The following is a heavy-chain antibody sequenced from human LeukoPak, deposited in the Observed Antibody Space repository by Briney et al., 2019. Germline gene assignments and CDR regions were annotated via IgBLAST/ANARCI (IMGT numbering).Heavy chain of an antibody. CDR2: IYYSGST. Sequence: SETLSLTCTVSGGSISSYYWSWIRQPPGKGLEWIGYIYYSGSTNYNPSLKSRVTISVDTSKNQFSLKLSSVTAADTAVYYCAREGDYGSGLYAFDIWGQGTMVTVSS. CDR1: GGSISSYY. V-gene: IGHV4-59*01. CDR3: AREGDYGSGLYAFDI. J-gene: IGHJ3*02. D-gene: IGHD3-10*01.